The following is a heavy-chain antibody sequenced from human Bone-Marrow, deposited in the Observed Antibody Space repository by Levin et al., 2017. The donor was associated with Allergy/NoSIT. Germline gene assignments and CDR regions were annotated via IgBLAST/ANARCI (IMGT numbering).Heavy chain of an antibody. CDR1: GGSISSYY. D-gene: IGHD3-3*01. CDR2: IYYSGST. J-gene: IGHJ4*02. Sequence: TSETLSLTCTVSGGSISSYYWSWIRQPPGKGLEWIGYIYYSGSTNYNPSLKSRVTISVDTSKNQFSLKLSSVTAADTAVYYCARGGVTYYDFWSGDYPHFDYWGQGTLVTVSS. V-gene: IGHV4-59*01. CDR3: ARGGVTYYDFWSGDYPHFDY.